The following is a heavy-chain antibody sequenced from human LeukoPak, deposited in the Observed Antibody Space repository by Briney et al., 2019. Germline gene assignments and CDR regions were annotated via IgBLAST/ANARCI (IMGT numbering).Heavy chain of an antibody. Sequence: ASVKVSCKASGFTFSSYGISWVRQAPGQGLEWMGWISAYNGKTNYAQRFQGRVTMTTDTSTSTAYMDLRSLRSDDTAVYYCARGGALTSFDSWGQGTLITVSS. CDR1: GFTFSSYG. CDR3: ARGGALTSFDS. CDR2: ISAYNGKT. D-gene: IGHD1-26*01. V-gene: IGHV1-18*01. J-gene: IGHJ4*02.